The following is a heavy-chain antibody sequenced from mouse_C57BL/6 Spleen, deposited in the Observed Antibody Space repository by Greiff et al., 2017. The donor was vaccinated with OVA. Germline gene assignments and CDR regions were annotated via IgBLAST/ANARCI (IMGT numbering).Heavy chain of an antibody. CDR1: GYTFTSYW. CDR3: ASRSSYYYGSSPYAMDY. Sequence: QVQLQQPGAELVKPGASVKLSCKASGYTFTSYWMHWVKQRPGQGLEWIGMIHPNSGSTNYNEKFKSKATLTVDKSSSTAYMQLSSLTSEDSAVYYCASRSSYYYGSSPYAMDYWGQGTSVTVSS. CDR2: IHPNSGST. D-gene: IGHD1-1*01. J-gene: IGHJ4*01. V-gene: IGHV1-64*01.